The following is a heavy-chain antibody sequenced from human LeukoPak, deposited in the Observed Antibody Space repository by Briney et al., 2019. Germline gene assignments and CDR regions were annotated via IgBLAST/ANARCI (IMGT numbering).Heavy chain of an antibody. CDR2: INPNSGGT. CDR3: ARDLDCSSTSCYTSDYYYYYGMDV. D-gene: IGHD2-2*02. J-gene: IGHJ6*02. Sequence: ASVKVSCKASGYTFTGYYMHWVRQAPGQGLEWMGWINPNSGGTNYAQKFQGRVTMTRDTSISTAYMGLSRLRSDDTAVYYCARDLDCSSTSCYTSDYYYYYGMDVWGQGTTVTVSS. V-gene: IGHV1-2*02. CDR1: GYTFTGYY.